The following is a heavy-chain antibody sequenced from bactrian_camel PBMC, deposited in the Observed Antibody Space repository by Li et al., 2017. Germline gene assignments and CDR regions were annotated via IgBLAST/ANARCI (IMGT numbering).Heavy chain of an antibody. J-gene: IGHJ4*01. CDR2: IDGDGNA. Sequence: HVQLVESGGGSVQTGGSLRLSCAVTGITTSTYCMGWFRQTPGKEREFVSSIDGDGNAKYADSVKGRFTISQNNRKNTAYLQMDSLKPEDTAMYTCQTDLAHGGSWCPQGRGRGTQVTVS. CDR1: GITTSTYC. V-gene: IGHV3S53*01. D-gene: IGHD2*01. CDR3: QTDLAHGGSWCPQG.